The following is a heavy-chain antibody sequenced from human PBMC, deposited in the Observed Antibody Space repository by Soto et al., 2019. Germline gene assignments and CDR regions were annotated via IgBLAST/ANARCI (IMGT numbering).Heavy chain of an antibody. J-gene: IGHJ5*02. V-gene: IGHV4-30-4*08. D-gene: IGHD3-10*01. CDR3: ARVWVSEIYYVNRIDP. CDR2: VSHIGST. Sequence: PSETLSLTCTVSGGSVSSGDYFWTWIRQSPGKGLEWIGYVSHIGSTYYNPSLKSRAKVSLDTSKNQFSLKLTSVTAADTAVFYCARVWVSEIYYVNRIDPWGPGDMVAVYS. CDR1: GGSVSSGDYF.